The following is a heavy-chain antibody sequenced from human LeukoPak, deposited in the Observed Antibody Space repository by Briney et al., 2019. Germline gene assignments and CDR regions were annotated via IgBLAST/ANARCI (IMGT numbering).Heavy chain of an antibody. CDR2: VGIAGDT. Sequence: PGGSLRLSCAASGFTFNNYEMHWVRQTAGKGLEWVSAVGIAGDTFYAGSVKGRFSISRDNAESSFFLQMNSLRAGDAAVYYCAREGRMGNADAFDVWGQGTMVTVSS. CDR3: AREGRMGNADAFDV. D-gene: IGHD3-10*01. V-gene: IGHV3-13*01. CDR1: GFTFNNYE. J-gene: IGHJ3*01.